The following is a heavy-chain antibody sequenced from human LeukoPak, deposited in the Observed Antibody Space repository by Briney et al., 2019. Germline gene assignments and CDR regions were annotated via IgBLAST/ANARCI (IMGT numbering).Heavy chain of an antibody. D-gene: IGHD3-3*01. J-gene: IGHJ4*02. V-gene: IGHV3-30*02. CDR1: GFTFSNYG. CDR2: IRSDGSNK. CDR3: AKGDFWSALSFDC. Sequence: PGGSLRLSCAASGFTFSNYGIHWVRQAPGKGLEWVAFIRSDGSNKYYTDSVKGRFTISRDNSKNTLYLQMNSLRAEDTAVYYCAKGDFWSALSFDCWGQGTLVTVSS.